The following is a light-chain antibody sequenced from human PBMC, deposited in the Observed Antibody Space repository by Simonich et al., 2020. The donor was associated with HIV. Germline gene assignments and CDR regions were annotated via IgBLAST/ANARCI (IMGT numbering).Light chain of an antibody. CDR2: WSA. J-gene: IGKJ2*01. Sequence: DIVMTQSPDSLAVSLGERATINCKSSQSVLYSSNNKNYLAWYQQQPGKPPKLLIYWSAAREVGVPDRFSGSGSGTDFTLTISSLQTEDVALYYCQQYYSTPYTFGQGTKVEIK. CDR3: QQYYSTPYT. CDR1: QSVLYSSNNKNY. V-gene: IGKV4-1*01.